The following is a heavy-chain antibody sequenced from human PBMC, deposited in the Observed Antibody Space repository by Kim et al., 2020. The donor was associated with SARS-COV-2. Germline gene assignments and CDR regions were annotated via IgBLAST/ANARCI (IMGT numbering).Heavy chain of an antibody. D-gene: IGHD1-20*01. CDR3: ARGDGARYNWNYDYYYYMDV. J-gene: IGHJ6*03. CDR1: GGTFSSHA. Sequence: SVKVSCKASGGTFSSHAISWVRQAPGQGLEWMGGIIPIFGTANYAQKFQVRVTITADESTSTAYMELSSLRSEDTAVYYCARGDGARYNWNYDYYYYMDVWGKGTTVTVSS. V-gene: IGHV1-69*13. CDR2: IIPIFGTA.